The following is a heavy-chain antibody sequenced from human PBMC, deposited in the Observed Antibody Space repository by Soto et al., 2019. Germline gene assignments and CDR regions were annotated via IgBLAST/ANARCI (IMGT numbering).Heavy chain of an antibody. CDR1: GFMFGTYS. Sequence: GGSLRLSCAASGFMFGTYSMNWVRQAPGKGLEWVSYISSSSSTMYYADSVKGRFTISRDNAKNSLYLQMNSLRDEDTAVYYCAGKYDCGDYWGQGTLVTVSS. CDR3: AGKYDCGDY. V-gene: IGHV3-48*02. D-gene: IGHD2-21*02. CDR2: ISSSSSTM. J-gene: IGHJ4*02.